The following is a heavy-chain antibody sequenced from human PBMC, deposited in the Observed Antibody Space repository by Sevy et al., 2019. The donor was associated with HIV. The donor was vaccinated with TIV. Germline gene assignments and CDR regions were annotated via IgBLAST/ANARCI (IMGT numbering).Heavy chain of an antibody. D-gene: IGHD4-17*01. V-gene: IGHV3-23*01. CDR3: EHDLRGRTSVTREIDY. J-gene: IGHJ4*02. Sequence: GGSLRLSCAASGFTISSSAMSWVRQAPGKGLEWVSLISGTGTSTYYADSVKGRFASSKDKFRSTLYLQMNSLRAEVTSMYYCEHDLRGRTSVTREIDYWGQGTLVTVSS. CDR1: GFTISSSA. CDR2: ISGTGTST.